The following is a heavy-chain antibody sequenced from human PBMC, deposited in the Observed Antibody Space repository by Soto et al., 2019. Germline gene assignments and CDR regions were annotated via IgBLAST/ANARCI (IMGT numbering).Heavy chain of an antibody. D-gene: IGHD6-13*01. CDR1: GYTFTSYT. J-gene: IGHJ4*02. CDR3: ASGQQLVRNY. V-gene: IGHV1-3*01. Sequence: ASVKVSCKASGYTFTSYTMHWVRQAPGQRLEWMGWINPGNGNTKYSQKFQGRVTITRDTSATTAYMELSSLTAADTAVYYCASGQQLVRNYWGQGTLVTVSS. CDR2: INPGNGNT.